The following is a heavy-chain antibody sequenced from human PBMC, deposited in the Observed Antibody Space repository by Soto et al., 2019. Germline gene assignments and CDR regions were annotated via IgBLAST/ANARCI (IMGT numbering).Heavy chain of an antibody. J-gene: IGHJ5*02. CDR2: ISNSGGTV. CDR1: GFTFSSYE. Sequence: GGSLRLSCAASGFTFSSYEMNWVRQAPGKGLEWVSYISNSGGTVDYADSVKGRFTISRDNAENSLYLQMNSLRAEDTALYYCTRDLGATDNWFDPWGQGTLVTVSS. D-gene: IGHD1-26*01. CDR3: TRDLGATDNWFDP. V-gene: IGHV3-48*03.